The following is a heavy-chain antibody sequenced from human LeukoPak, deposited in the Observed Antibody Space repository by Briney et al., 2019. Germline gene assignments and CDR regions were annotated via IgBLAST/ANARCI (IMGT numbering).Heavy chain of an antibody. CDR2: ISPSGGST. J-gene: IGHJ4*02. D-gene: IGHD1-26*01. CDR3: ARVPGEMGATLAYLDY. CDR1: GYTFTGYW. V-gene: IGHV1-46*01. Sequence: ASVKVSCKAFGYTFTGYWMHWVRQAPGQGPEWMGVISPSGGSTIYAQKFKGRVTLTRDMSTSTDYLELSSLRSEDTAVYYCARVPGEMGATLAYLDYWGQGTLVFVSS.